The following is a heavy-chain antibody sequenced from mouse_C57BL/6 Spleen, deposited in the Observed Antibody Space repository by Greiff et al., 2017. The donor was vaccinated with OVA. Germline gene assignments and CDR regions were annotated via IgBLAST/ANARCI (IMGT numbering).Heavy chain of an antibody. J-gene: IGHJ2*01. Sequence: QVQLQQSGAELVKPGASVKLSCKASGYTFTSYWMHWVKQRPGQGLEWIGMIHPNSGSTNYNEKFKSKATLTVDKSSSTAYMQLSSLTSEDSAVYYCARRTAQATYFDYWGQGTTLTVSS. CDR2: IHPNSGST. CDR1: GYTFTSYW. D-gene: IGHD3-2*02. CDR3: ARRTAQATYFDY. V-gene: IGHV1-64*01.